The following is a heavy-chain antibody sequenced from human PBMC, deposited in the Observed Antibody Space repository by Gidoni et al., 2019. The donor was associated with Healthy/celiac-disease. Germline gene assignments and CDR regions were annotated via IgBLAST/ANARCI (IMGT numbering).Heavy chain of an antibody. CDR1: GGSISSGSYY. CDR3: AREAYCGGDCYSDDY. Sequence: QVQLQESGPGLVKPSQTLSLTCTVPGGSISSGSYYWSWIRQPAGKGLEWIGRIYTSGSTNYNPSLKSRVTISVDTSKNQFSLKLSSVTAADTAVYYCAREAYCGGDCYSDDYWGQGTLVTVSS. CDR2: IYTSGST. V-gene: IGHV4-61*02. D-gene: IGHD2-21*02. J-gene: IGHJ4*02.